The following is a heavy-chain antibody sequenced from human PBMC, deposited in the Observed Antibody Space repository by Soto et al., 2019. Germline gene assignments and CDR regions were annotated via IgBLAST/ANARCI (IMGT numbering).Heavy chain of an antibody. Sequence: QVQLQESGPGLVKPSQTLSLTCTVSRGSISSGGYYWSWIRQHPGKGLEWIGYIYYSGSTYYNPSLKSRVTISVDTSKNQFSLKLSSVTAADTAVYYCARVCGGDCHYGMDVWGQGTTVTVSS. CDR3: ARVCGGDCHYGMDV. CDR2: IYYSGST. V-gene: IGHV4-31*03. CDR1: RGSISSGGYY. D-gene: IGHD2-21*02. J-gene: IGHJ6*02.